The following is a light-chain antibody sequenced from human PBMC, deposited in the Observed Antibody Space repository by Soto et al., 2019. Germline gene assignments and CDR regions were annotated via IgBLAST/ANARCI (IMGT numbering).Light chain of an antibody. CDR1: QSVSSSY. CDR3: QQYGSSPS. J-gene: IGKJ4*01. V-gene: IGKV3-20*01. Sequence: DIVLTQSPGTLSLSPGERATISCRASQSVSSSYLAWYQQKPGQAPRLLIYGASSRATGIPDRFSGSGSGTDFTLTISRLEPEDFAVYYCQQYGSSPSFGGGTKVDIK. CDR2: GAS.